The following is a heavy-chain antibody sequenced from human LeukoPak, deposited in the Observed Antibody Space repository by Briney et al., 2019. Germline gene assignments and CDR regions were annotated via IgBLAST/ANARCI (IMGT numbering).Heavy chain of an antibody. CDR1: GFTFSSYG. V-gene: IGHV3-33*01. J-gene: IGHJ4*02. CDR2: IWYDGSNK. Sequence: GRSLRLSCAASGFTFSSYGMHWVRQAPGKGLEWVAVIWYDGSNKYYADSVKGRFTISRDNSKNTLYLQVNSLRAEDTAVYYCARSPGYAIDYCGQGTLVTVSS. CDR3: ARSPGYAIDY. D-gene: IGHD2-2*01.